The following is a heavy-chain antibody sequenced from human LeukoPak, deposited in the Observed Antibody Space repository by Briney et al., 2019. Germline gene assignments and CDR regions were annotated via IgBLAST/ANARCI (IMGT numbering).Heavy chain of an antibody. J-gene: IGHJ3*02. V-gene: IGHV3-7*01. CDR1: GFTFSSYW. CDR3: ARIYDEDAFDI. CDR2: IKQDGSEK. Sequence: GGSLRLSCAASGFTFSSYWMSWVRQAPGKGLEWVANIKQDGSEKYYVDSVKGRFTISRDNAKNSLYLQMSSLRAEDTAVYYCARIYDEDAFDIWGQGTMVTVSS. D-gene: IGHD3-3*01.